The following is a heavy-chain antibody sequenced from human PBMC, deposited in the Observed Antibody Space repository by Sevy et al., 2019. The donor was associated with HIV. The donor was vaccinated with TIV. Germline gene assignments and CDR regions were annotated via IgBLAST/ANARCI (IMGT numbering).Heavy chain of an antibody. CDR3: ARDGDDYYGSGSVDY. J-gene: IGHJ4*02. CDR2: ISAYNGNT. V-gene: IGHV1-18*04. D-gene: IGHD3-10*01. Sequence: ASVKVSCKASGYTFTSYGISWVRQAPGQGLERMGWISAYNGNTNYAQKLQGRVTMTTDTSTSTAYMELRSLRSDDTAVYYCARDGDDYYGSGSVDYWGQGTLVTVSS. CDR1: GYTFTSYG.